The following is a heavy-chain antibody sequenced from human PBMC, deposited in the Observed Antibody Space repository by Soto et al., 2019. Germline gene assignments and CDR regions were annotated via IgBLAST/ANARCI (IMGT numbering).Heavy chain of an antibody. CDR1: GGSISSYY. Sequence: QVQLQESGPGLVKPSETLSLTCTVSGGSISSYYWRWIRQPPGKGLEWIGYIYYSGSTNYNPSLTSRFTISLDTSKNQFSLKLSSVTAADTAVYYCAGRYGGNFHFWCQGTLVTVSS. D-gene: IGHD1-20*01. V-gene: IGHV4-59*01. CDR2: IYYSGST. CDR3: AGRYGGNFHF. J-gene: IGHJ4*02.